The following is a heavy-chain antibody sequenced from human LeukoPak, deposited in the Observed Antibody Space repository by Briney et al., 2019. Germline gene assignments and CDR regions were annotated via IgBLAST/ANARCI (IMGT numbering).Heavy chain of an antibody. J-gene: IGHJ4*02. CDR1: GFTFSSYA. CDR3: ASEYPYYDSSW. CDR2: ISYDGSNK. Sequence: GGSLRLFCAASGFTFSSYAMHWVRQAPGKGLEWVAVISYDGSNKKYADSVKGRFTISRDNSKNTLYLQMNSLRAEDTAVYYCASEYPYYDSSWWGQGTLVTVSS. D-gene: IGHD3-22*01. V-gene: IGHV3-30*04.